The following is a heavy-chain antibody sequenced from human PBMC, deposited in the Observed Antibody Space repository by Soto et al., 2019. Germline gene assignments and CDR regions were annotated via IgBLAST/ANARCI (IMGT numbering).Heavy chain of an antibody. CDR2: IRQDGSQK. CDR3: ARDSGYYDFWSGYYVDYYYGMDV. D-gene: IGHD3-3*01. V-gene: IGHV3-7*01. CDR1: GFTFSSYW. Sequence: GGSLRLSCAASGFTFSSYWMSWVRQAAGKGLEWVANIRQDGSQKYYVDSVRGRFTISRDNSKNTLYLQMNSLRAEDTAVYYCARDSGYYDFWSGYYVDYYYGMDVWGQGTTVTVSS. J-gene: IGHJ6*02.